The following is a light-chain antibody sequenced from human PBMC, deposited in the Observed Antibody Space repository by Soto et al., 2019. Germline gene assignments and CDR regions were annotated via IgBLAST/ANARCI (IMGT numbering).Light chain of an antibody. V-gene: IGKV1-39*01. CDR3: QQSYDTPWT. CDR2: AAS. Sequence: DLQMTQFPSSLSASVGDRVTITCRASQTISTYLNWYQQKSGEAPELLIYAASSLQSGVPSRFSGSGSGTDFTLTITSLQPEDFATYFCQQSYDTPWTFGQGTEVEIK. CDR1: QTISTY. J-gene: IGKJ1*01.